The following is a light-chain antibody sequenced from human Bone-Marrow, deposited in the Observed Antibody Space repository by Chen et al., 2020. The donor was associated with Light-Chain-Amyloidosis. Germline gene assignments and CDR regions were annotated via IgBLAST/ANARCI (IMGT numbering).Light chain of an antibody. CDR3: QAWDSSAVV. CDR1: NLGDKY. V-gene: IGLV3-1*01. J-gene: IGLJ2*01. Sequence: SSELTQPPSVSLSPGQTASIPCSGDNLGDKYVSWYQQKPGQSPVLVVYPDNKRPSGTPERFSGSNSGNTATLTISGTQAMDEADYYCQAWDSSAVVFGGGTKLTVL. CDR2: PDN.